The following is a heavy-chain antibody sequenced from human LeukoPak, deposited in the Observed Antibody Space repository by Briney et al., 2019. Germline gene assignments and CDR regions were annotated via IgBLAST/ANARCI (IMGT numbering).Heavy chain of an antibody. D-gene: IGHD3-22*01. J-gene: IGHJ4*02. V-gene: IGHV4-4*02. CDR2: IYHSGST. CDR3: ARLDYYDSSGYWDY. Sequence: SETLSLTCAVSGGSISSSNWWGWVRQPPGKGLEWIGEIYHSGSTNYNPSLKSRVTISVDKSKNQFSLKLSSVTAADTAVYYCARLDYYDSSGYWDYWGQGTLVTVSS. CDR1: GGSISSSNW.